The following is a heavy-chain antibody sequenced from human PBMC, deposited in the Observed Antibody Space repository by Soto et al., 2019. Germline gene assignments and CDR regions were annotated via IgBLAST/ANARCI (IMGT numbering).Heavy chain of an antibody. J-gene: IGHJ4*02. CDR3: ARQVEMASRIDY. CDR2: IYYSGST. CDR1: GGSISSYY. Sequence: NPSETLSLTCTVSGGSISSYYWSWIRQPPGKGLEWIGYIYYSGSTNYNPSLKSRVTISVDTSKNQFSLKLSSVTAADTAVYYCARQVEMASRIDYWGQGTLVTVSS. D-gene: IGHD2-2*01. V-gene: IGHV4-59*01.